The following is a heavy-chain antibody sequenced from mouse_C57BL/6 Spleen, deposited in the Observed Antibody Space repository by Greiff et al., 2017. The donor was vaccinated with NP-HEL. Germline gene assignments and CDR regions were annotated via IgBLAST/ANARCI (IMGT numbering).Heavy chain of an antibody. V-gene: IGHV5-6*01. J-gene: IGHJ2*01. Sequence: EVQGVESGGDLVKPGGSLKLSCAASGFTFSSYGMSWVRQTPDKRLEWVATISSGGSYTYYPDSVKGRFTISRDYAKNTLYLQMSSLKSEDTAMYYCARGPFDYWGQGTTLTVSS. CDR3: ARGPFDY. CDR1: GFTFSSYG. CDR2: ISSGGSYT.